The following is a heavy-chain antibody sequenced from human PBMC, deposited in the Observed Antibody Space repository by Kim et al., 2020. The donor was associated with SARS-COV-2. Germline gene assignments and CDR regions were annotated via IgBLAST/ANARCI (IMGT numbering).Heavy chain of an antibody. Sequence: ASVKVSCKASGYTLTTYYTHWVRQAPGQGLEWMGWINPSSGGTNYAQKFQGRVTMTTDTSINTAYMELSSLTPDDTAVYFCARGCISISCFRYWGQGTLVTVSS. CDR2: INPSSGGT. J-gene: IGHJ4*02. CDR3: ARGCISISCFRY. D-gene: IGHD3-3*02. CDR1: GYTLTTYY. V-gene: IGHV1-2*02.